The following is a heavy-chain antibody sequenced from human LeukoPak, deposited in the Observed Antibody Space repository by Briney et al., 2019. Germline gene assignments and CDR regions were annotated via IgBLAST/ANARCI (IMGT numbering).Heavy chain of an antibody. V-gene: IGHV3-23*01. Sequence: PGGSLRPSCAASGFTFSSYGMSWVRQAPGKGLEWVSAISGSGGSTYYADSVKGRFTISRDNSKNTLYLQMNSLRAEDTAVYYCAKGNYDSSGYPFWFDPWGQGTLVTVSS. J-gene: IGHJ5*02. CDR2: ISGSGGST. CDR3: AKGNYDSSGYPFWFDP. CDR1: GFTFSSYG. D-gene: IGHD3-22*01.